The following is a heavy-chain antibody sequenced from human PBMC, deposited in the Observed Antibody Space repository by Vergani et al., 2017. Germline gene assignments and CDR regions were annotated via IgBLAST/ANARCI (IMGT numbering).Heavy chain of an antibody. CDR1: GGSISSYY. CDR2: IHYSGST. CDR3: ARRGSGWGLLFDP. Sequence: QVQLQESGPGLVKPSETLSLTCTVSGGSISSYYWSWIRQPPGKGLESIGYIHYSGSTNYNPSLKSRVTISVDTSKNQFSLKLSSVTAADTAVYYCARRGSGWGLLFDPWGQGTLVTVSS. D-gene: IGHD6-19*01. J-gene: IGHJ5*02. V-gene: IGHV4-59*01.